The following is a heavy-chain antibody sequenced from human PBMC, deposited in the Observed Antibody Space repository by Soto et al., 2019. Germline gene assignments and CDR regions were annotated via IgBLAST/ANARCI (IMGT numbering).Heavy chain of an antibody. V-gene: IGHV1-3*01. Sequence: GASVKVSCKASGYTFTTYAIHWVRQAPGQRLEWMGWIHAGNGNTKYSHNFQGRVTITRDTSASTAYMELSSLRSEDTAMYYCARESGSSGWYYFDYWGQGTLVTVSS. D-gene: IGHD6-19*01. CDR2: IHAGNGNT. CDR3: ARESGSSGWYYFDY. J-gene: IGHJ4*02. CDR1: GYTFTTYA.